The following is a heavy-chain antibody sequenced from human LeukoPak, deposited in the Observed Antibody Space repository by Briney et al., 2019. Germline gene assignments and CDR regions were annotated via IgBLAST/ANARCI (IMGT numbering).Heavy chain of an antibody. D-gene: IGHD2-15*01. CDR1: GGSISSYY. J-gene: IGHJ3*02. CDR2: IYYSGST. Sequence: SETLSLTCTVSGGSISSYYWSWIRQPPGKGLEWIGYIYYSGSTNYNPSLKSRVTISVDTSKNQFSLRLSSVTASDTAVYYCAREPEPHCSGGSCSENEGFYIWGPRTKGNVSS. V-gene: IGHV4-59*01. CDR3: AREPEPHCSGGSCSENEGFYI.